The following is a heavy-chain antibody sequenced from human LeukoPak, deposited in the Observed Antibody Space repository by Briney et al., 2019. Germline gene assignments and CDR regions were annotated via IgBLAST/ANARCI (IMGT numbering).Heavy chain of an antibody. CDR2: INSDGSST. CDR1: GFTFSSYW. Sequence: GGSLRLSCAASGFTFSSYWMHWVRQAPGKGLVWVSRINSDGSSTSYADSVKGRFTISRDNAKNTLYLQMNSLRAEDTAVYYCARYYYGSGRDFDYWGQGTLVTVSS. D-gene: IGHD3-10*01. V-gene: IGHV3-74*01. CDR3: ARYYYGSGRDFDY. J-gene: IGHJ4*02.